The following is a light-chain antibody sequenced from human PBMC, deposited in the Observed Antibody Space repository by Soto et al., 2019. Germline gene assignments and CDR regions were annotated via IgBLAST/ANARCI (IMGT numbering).Light chain of an antibody. V-gene: IGKV1-9*01. CDR3: HQLNSYVFS. CDR2: AAS. CDR1: QDVSRY. Sequence: DIPLTQSPSFLSASVGDRVTITCRASQDVSRYLAWYQQKTGKAPNLLIYAASTLRSGVPSRFSGSGSETDFTPTISSLQPEDFATYYCHQLNSYVFSFGPGTKVDIK. J-gene: IGKJ3*01.